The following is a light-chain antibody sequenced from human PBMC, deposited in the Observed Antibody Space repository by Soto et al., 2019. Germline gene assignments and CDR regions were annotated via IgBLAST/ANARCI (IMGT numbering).Light chain of an antibody. J-gene: IGKJ1*01. CDR1: QSVSSSY. V-gene: IGKV3-20*01. CDR3: QQYGSSWT. CDR2: GAS. Sequence: EIVLTQSPGNLSLSPGERATLSCRASQSVSSSYLAWYQQKPGQAPRLLIYGASSMDTGIPDRFSGSGSGTDFTLTISRLEPEDFAVYYCQQYGSSWTFGQGTKVESK.